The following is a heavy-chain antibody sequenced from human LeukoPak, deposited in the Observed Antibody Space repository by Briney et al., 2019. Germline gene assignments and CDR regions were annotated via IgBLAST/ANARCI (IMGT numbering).Heavy chain of an antibody. Sequence: GRSLGLSCAASGFTFDDYAMHWVRQAPGKGLEWVSGISWNSGSIGYADSVKGRFTISRDNAKNSLYLQMNSLRAEDTALYYCAKDQSGSGSDYYYYGMDVWGQGTTVTVSS. V-gene: IGHV3-9*01. CDR3: AKDQSGSGSDYYYYGMDV. J-gene: IGHJ6*02. CDR1: GFTFDDYA. D-gene: IGHD1-1*01. CDR2: ISWNSGSI.